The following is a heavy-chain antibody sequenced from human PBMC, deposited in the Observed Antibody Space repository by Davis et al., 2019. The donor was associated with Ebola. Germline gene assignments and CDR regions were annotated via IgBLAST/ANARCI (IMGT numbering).Heavy chain of an antibody. D-gene: IGHD2-21*01. J-gene: IGHJ4*02. CDR2: ISYDGSNK. Sequence: GESLKISCAASGFTFSSYAMHWVRQAPGKGLEWVAVISYDGSNKYYADSVRGRFTISRDNAKNTLYLQMNSLRAEDTAIYYCARDLCGMDDYWGPGTLVTVSS. V-gene: IGHV3-30-3*01. CDR3: ARDLCGMDDY. CDR1: GFTFSSYA.